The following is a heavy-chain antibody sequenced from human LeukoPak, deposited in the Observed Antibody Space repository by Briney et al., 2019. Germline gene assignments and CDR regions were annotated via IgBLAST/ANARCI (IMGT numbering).Heavy chain of an antibody. V-gene: IGHV3-7*03. Sequence: GGSLRLSCAASGFSFSSFWMIWVRQAPGKGLEWVASIKQDESQKFYVDSVKGRFTVSRDNANNLLYLQMNSLKTEDTAVYYCARGDSSGWGLDYWGLGTLVTVSS. J-gene: IGHJ4*02. CDR3: ARGDSSGWGLDY. D-gene: IGHD6-19*01. CDR1: GFSFSSFW. CDR2: IKQDESQK.